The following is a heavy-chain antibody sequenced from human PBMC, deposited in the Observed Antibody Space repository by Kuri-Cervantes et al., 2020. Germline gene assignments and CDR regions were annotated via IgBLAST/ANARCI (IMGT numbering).Heavy chain of an antibody. CDR1: GFTVGSNY. Sequence: GESLKISCAASGFTVGSNYMSWVRQAPGKGLEWVSVIYSCGSTYYADSVKGRFTISRDNSKNTLSLQMSSLRADDTAVYYCAREGYSSGKAGAFDIWGQGTMVTVSS. V-gene: IGHV3-66*03. D-gene: IGHD6-19*01. J-gene: IGHJ3*02. CDR2: IYSCGST. CDR3: AREGYSSGKAGAFDI.